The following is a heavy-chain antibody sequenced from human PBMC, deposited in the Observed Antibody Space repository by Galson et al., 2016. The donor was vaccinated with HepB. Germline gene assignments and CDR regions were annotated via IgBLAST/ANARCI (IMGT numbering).Heavy chain of an antibody. V-gene: IGHV3-23*01. Sequence: SLRLSCAASGFTFSSYSMVWVRQTPGKGLEWVSDIIGSGGSTLYGDSVKGRFTISRDNSKNTVYLQMNSLRAEDTDVYYCAASSGWGAEQYWGLGTLVTVSS. J-gene: IGHJ4*02. D-gene: IGHD6-19*01. CDR3: AASSGWGAEQY. CDR1: GFTFSSYS. CDR2: IIGSGGST.